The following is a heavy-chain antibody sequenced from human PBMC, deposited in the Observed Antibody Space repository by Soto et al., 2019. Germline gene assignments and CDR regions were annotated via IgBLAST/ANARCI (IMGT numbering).Heavy chain of an antibody. J-gene: IGHJ4*02. Sequence: KPSETLSLTCAVYGGSFSGYYWSWIRQPPGKGLEWIGEINHSGSTNYNPSLKSRVTISVDTSKNQFSLKLSSVTAADTAVYYCSLAFAGDQEYWGQGTLVTVSS. CDR1: GGSFSGYY. D-gene: IGHD7-27*01. CDR2: INHSGST. V-gene: IGHV4-34*01. CDR3: SLAFAGDQEY.